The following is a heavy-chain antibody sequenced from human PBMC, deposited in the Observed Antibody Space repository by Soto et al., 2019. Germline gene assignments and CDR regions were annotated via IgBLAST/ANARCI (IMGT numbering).Heavy chain of an antibody. Sequence: GGSLGLSCAASGFTFSSYALSWVRQAPGKGLEWVSAISGSGGSTYYADSVKGRFTISRDNSKNALYLQMNSLRAEDTAVYYCARDLGYYDSSGRRSAFEIWGKGTMVT. D-gene: IGHD3-22*01. CDR1: GFTFSSYA. V-gene: IGHV3-23*01. CDR2: ISGSGGST. CDR3: ARDLGYYDSSGRRSAFEI. J-gene: IGHJ3*02.